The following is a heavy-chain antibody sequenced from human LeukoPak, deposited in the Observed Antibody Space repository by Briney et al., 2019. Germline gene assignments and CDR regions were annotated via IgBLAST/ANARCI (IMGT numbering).Heavy chain of an antibody. J-gene: IGHJ4*02. CDR1: GVSISSSSYY. D-gene: IGHD6-19*01. CDR3: ARGQRAVAGRGFDY. CDR2: IYYSGST. V-gene: IGHV4-39*07. Sequence: SETLSLTCTVSGVSISSSSYYWGWIRQPPGKGLEWIGSIYYSGSTYYNPSLKSRVTISVDTSKNQFSLKLSSVTAADTAVYYCARGQRAVAGRGFDYWGQGTLVTVSS.